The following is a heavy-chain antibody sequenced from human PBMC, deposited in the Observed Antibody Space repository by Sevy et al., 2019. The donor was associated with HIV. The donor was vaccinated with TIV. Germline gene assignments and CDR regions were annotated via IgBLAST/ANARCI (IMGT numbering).Heavy chain of an antibody. J-gene: IGHJ4*02. CDR3: ARVRYTYGSYYFDY. V-gene: IGHV3-11*01. CDR2: ISSRGSTI. Sequence: GGSLRLSCAASGFIVSSNYMTWVRQAPGKGLEWVTYISSRGSTIYYADSVKGRFTISRDNAKNSLYLQMNSLRAEDTAVYYCARVRYTYGSYYFDYWGQGTLVTVSS. CDR1: GFIVSSNY. D-gene: IGHD5-18*01.